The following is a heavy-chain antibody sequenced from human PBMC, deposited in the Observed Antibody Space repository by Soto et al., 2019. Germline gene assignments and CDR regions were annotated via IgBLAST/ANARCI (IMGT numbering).Heavy chain of an antibody. CDR3: AAVSADSGNPLACLY. J-gene: IGHJ4*02. CDR1: ADTFSSYA. V-gene: IGHV1-69*01. D-gene: IGHD1-26*01. CDR2: IIPFFNTP. Sequence: QVQLVQAGGEVKRTGSSVRVSCKASADTFSSYAISWVRQAPGHGLDWMGGIIPFFNTPNYAQKFEGRVTRTADESKSTAYMDLSSRRSEDTAMYYCAAVSADSGNPLACLYWSQGTLVTVSS.